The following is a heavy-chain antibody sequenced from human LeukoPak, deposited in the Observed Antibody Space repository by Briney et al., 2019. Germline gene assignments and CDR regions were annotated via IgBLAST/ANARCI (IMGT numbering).Heavy chain of an antibody. CDR1: GYTFTNHP. CDR2: INPNSGDT. Sequence: GASVKVSCKASGYTFTNHPMHWVRQAPGQGLEWMGWINPNSGDTNYVQKFQGRVTMTRDPSISTAYMKLSGLRADDTAVYYCARERYTAYGNFDYWGQGTQVTVSS. D-gene: IGHD5-12*01. J-gene: IGHJ4*02. CDR3: ARERYTAYGNFDY. V-gene: IGHV1-2*02.